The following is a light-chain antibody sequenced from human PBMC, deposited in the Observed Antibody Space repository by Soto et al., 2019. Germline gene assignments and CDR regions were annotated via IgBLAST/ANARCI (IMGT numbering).Light chain of an antibody. CDR3: QQRHMWPIT. V-gene: IGKV3-11*01. CDR1: QSFRGL. CDR2: DAY. Sequence: EIVLTQSPGTLSLSPGERATLSCRASQSFRGLLAWYQQKPGQAPRLLIYDAYNRATGIPPRFSGSGSGTDFTITISSLEPEDSAVYYCQQRHMWPITFGQGTRLEI. J-gene: IGKJ5*01.